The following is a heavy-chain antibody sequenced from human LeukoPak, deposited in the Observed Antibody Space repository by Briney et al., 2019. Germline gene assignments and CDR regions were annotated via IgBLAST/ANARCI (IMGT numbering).Heavy chain of an antibody. Sequence: PSETLFLTCAVYGGSFSGYYWSWIRQPPGKGLEWIGEINHSGSTNYNPSLKSRVTISVDTSKNQFSLKLSSVTAADTAVYYCARGSVILWWRTANYYFDYWGQGTLVTVSS. CDR2: INHSGST. V-gene: IGHV4-34*01. CDR1: GGSFSGYY. CDR3: ARGSVILWWRTANYYFDY. J-gene: IGHJ4*02. D-gene: IGHD2-21*01.